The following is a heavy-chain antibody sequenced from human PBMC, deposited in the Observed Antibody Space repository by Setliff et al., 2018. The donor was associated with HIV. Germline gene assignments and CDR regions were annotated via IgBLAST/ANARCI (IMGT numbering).Heavy chain of an antibody. Sequence: PSETLSLTCTVSGGSISSYYWSWIRQPPGKGLEWIGYIYYSGSTNYNPSLKSRVTISVDTSKNHFSLKLSSVTAADTAKYYCARTRSGTYYGEMNWFDPWGQGILVTVSS. D-gene: IGHD3-10*01. J-gene: IGHJ5*02. V-gene: IGHV4-59*12. CDR3: ARTRSGTYYGEMNWFDP. CDR1: GGSISSYY. CDR2: IYYSGST.